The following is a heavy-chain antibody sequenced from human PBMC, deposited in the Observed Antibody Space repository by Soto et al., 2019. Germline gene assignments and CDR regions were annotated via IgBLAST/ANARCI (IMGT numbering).Heavy chain of an antibody. CDR3: ARDWKGAGYCSGGSCSEEDY. D-gene: IGHD2-15*01. Sequence: EVQLVESGGGLVQPGGSLRLSCAASGFTFSSYSMNWVRQAPGKGLEWVSYISSSSSTIYYADSVKGRFTISRDNAKNSLYLQMNSLRAEDTAVYYCARDWKGAGYCSGGSCSEEDYWGQGTLVTVSS. CDR2: ISSSSSTI. J-gene: IGHJ4*02. V-gene: IGHV3-48*01. CDR1: GFTFSSYS.